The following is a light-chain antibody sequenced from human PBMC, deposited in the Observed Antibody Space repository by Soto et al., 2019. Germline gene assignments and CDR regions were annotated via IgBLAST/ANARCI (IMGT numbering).Light chain of an antibody. CDR3: QQYNRYWT. Sequence: DIQLTQSPSSLSASVGDRVTITCRASQTIDTYLNWYQHKPGTAPKVLIYAATYLQNGVPSRFSGTGSGADFTLTISSLQPEDFATYYCQQYNRYWTFGQGTKVDIK. J-gene: IGKJ1*01. CDR2: AAT. CDR1: QTIDTY. V-gene: IGKV1-39*01.